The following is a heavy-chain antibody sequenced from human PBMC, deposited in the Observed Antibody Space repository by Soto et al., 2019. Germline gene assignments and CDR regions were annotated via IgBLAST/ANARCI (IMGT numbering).Heavy chain of an antibody. CDR2: ISSSGSTI. CDR3: AREIMATIKFDY. V-gene: IGHV3-48*03. Sequence: GGSLRLSCAASGFTFSSYEMNWVRQAPGKGLEWVSYISSSGSTIYYADPVKGRFTISRDNAKNSLYLQMNSLRAEDTAVYYCAREIMATIKFDYWGQGTLVTVSS. D-gene: IGHD5-12*01. J-gene: IGHJ4*02. CDR1: GFTFSSYE.